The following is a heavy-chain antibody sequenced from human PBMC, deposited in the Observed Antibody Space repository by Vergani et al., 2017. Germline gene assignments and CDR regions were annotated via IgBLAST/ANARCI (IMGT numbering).Heavy chain of an antibody. CDR1: GYTFTSYD. Sequence: QVQLVQSGAEVKKPGASVKVSCKASGYTFTSYDINWVRQATGQGLEWMGWINPNSGNTGYAQKFQGRVTMTRNTSISPAYMELSSLGSEDTAVYYGAGGRDIRYSSSWYDPDYYYYYGMDVWGQGTTVTVSS. J-gene: IGHJ6*02. CDR2: INPNSGNT. CDR3: AGGRDIRYSSSWYDPDYYYYYGMDV. V-gene: IGHV1-8*01. D-gene: IGHD6-13*01.